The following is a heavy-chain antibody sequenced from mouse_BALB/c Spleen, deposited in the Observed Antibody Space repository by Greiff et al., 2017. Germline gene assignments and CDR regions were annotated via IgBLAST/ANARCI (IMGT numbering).Heavy chain of an antibody. CDR1: GFTFSSYT. CDR2: ISSGGSYT. CDR3: TRVGYDAMDY. V-gene: IGHV5-6-4*01. Sequence: EVKLMESGGGLVKPGGSLKLSCAASGFTFSSYTMSWVRQTPEKRLEWVATISSGGSYTYYPDSVKGRFTISRDNAKNTLYLQMSSLKSEDTAMYYCTRVGYDAMDYWGQGTSVTVSS. J-gene: IGHJ4*01.